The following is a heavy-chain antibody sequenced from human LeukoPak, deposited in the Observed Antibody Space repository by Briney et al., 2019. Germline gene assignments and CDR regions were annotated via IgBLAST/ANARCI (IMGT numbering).Heavy chain of an antibody. D-gene: IGHD1-26*01. CDR1: DGSISSYY. V-gene: IGHV4-59*12. J-gene: IGHJ4*02. Sequence: SETLSLTCAVSDGSISSYYWNWIRQPPGKGLEWIGEIYHSGSTNYNPSLKSRVTISVDKSKNQFSLKLSSVTAADTAVYYCARKDSGSYYRRFDYWGQGTLVTVSS. CDR2: IYHSGST. CDR3: ARKDSGSYYRRFDY.